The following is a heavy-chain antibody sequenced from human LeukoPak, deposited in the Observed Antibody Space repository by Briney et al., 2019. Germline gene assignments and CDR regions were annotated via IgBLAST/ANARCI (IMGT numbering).Heavy chain of an antibody. CDR3: ASSRAYCSGCSCSSSWEHYFDH. J-gene: IGHJ4*02. CDR2: INQSGAT. V-gene: IGHV4-34*01. CDR1: GGSFSGYY. D-gene: IGHD2-15*01. Sequence: PSETLSLTCTVYGGSFSGYYWSWIRQPPGKGLEWIAEINQSGATNYNPSLKSRVTISVDTSKKQFSLKVTSVTAADTAVYYCASSRAYCSGCSCSSSWEHYFDHWGQGTLVTVSS.